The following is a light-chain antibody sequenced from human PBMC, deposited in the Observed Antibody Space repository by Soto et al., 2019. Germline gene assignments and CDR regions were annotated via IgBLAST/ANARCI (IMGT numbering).Light chain of an antibody. J-gene: IGKJ1*01. CDR2: GAT. CDR3: QQRCNRPPWT. Sequence: DIVLTQSPATLSFSRGERATLSCRASQSVKNSLAWYQHKPGQAPRLLIYGATNRATGIPARFSGSGSGTDFSLTISSLVADEFVVYYCQQRCNRPPWTFGQGTKVEIK. V-gene: IGKV3-11*01. CDR1: QSVKNS.